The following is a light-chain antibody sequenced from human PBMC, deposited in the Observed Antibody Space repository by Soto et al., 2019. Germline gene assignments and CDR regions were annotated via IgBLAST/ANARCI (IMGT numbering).Light chain of an antibody. J-gene: IGLJ3*02. Sequence: QSVLTQPPSASGSPGQSVTSSCTGTSGDVGGYNYVSWYQQHPGKAPKLMIYEVTQRPSGVPDRFSGSKSGNTASLTVSGLQAEDEADYYCSSYAGSNNLLFGGGTKVTVL. CDR3: SSYAGSNNLL. V-gene: IGLV2-8*01. CDR1: SGDVGGYNY. CDR2: EVT.